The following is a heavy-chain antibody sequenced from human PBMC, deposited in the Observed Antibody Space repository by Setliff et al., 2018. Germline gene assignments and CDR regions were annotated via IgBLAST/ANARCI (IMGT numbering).Heavy chain of an antibody. Sequence: SETLSLTCAVYGGSFSGYYWSWIRQPPGKGLEWIGEINHSGSTNYNPSLKSRVTTSVDTSKNQFSLKLTSVTAADTAVYYCARRPLYHYDFWSNWFDPWGQGTLVTVSS. CDR1: GGSFSGYY. D-gene: IGHD3-3*01. V-gene: IGHV4-34*01. CDR3: ARRPLYHYDFWSNWFDP. J-gene: IGHJ5*02. CDR2: INHSGST.